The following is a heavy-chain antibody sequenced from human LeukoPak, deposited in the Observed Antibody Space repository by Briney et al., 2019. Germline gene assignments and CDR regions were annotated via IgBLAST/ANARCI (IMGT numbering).Heavy chain of an antibody. V-gene: IGHV1-2*02. J-gene: IGHJ4*02. Sequence: ASVKVSCKASGYTFTGYYMHWVRQAPGQGLEWMGWINPNSGGTDYAQKFQDRVTMTRDTSISTAYMELSRLRSDDTAVYYCARDLTMVPYYFDYWGQGTLVTVSS. CDR2: INPNSGGT. D-gene: IGHD3-10*01. CDR1: GYTFTGYY. CDR3: ARDLTMVPYYFDY.